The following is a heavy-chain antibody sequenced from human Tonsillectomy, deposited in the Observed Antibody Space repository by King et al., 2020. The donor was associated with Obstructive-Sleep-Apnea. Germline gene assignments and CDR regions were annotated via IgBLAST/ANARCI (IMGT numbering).Heavy chain of an antibody. CDR2: VYPGYSET. J-gene: IGHJ5*02. Sequence: VQLVQSGAEVKKPGESLKISCKASVYSFTNNWIGWLRQMPGKGLDWMGIVYPGYSETRYSPSFQGQVTIPADKSISTAYLQGSSVQASDTAMYYCARRKEETGDRWGQGTLVTVSS. CDR1: VYSFTNNW. CDR3: ARRKEETGDR. V-gene: IGHV5-51*01.